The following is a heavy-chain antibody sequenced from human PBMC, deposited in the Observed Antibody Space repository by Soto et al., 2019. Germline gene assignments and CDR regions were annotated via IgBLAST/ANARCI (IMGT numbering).Heavy chain of an antibody. CDR1: GGTFSSYA. CDR3: VLYPDWNLYWFDP. Sequence: QVQLVQSGAEVKKPGSSVKVSCKACGGTFSSYAISWVRQAPGQGLEWMGGFIPIFGTANYAQKFQGRVTITADESASTAYMGLSSLRSEVTAVDYGVLYPDWNLYWFDPWGQGTLVTVSS. CDR2: FIPIFGTA. J-gene: IGHJ5*02. V-gene: IGHV1-69*01. D-gene: IGHD1-7*01.